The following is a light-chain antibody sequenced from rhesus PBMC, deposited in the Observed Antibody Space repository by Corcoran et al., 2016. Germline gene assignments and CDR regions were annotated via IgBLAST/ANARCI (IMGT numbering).Light chain of an antibody. CDR1: QRVSSY. Sequence: EIVRTQSPATLSLSPGERATLSCRASQRVSSYLAWYQQKPGQAPRLLIYGASSRATGIPDRFSGRWSGTDFPLTISSLEPADFAVSYCKETSNLWTFDQGTKVEIK. J-gene: IGKJ1*01. CDR2: GAS. CDR3: KETSNLWT. V-gene: IGKV3-31*02.